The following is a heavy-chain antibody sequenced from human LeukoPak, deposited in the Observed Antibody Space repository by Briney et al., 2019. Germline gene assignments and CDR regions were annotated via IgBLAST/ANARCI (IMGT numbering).Heavy chain of an antibody. Sequence: PSETLSLTCTVSGGSISSSSYYWGWIRQPPGKGLEWIGSLYYSGSTYYNPSLKSRVTISVDTSKNQFSLKLSSVTAADTAVYYCARMTSYNSGFSYYYYYMDVWGKGTTVTVSS. CDR3: ARMTSYNSGFSYYYYYMDV. CDR1: GGSISSSSYY. D-gene: IGHD6-19*01. V-gene: IGHV4-39*01. J-gene: IGHJ6*03. CDR2: LYYSGST.